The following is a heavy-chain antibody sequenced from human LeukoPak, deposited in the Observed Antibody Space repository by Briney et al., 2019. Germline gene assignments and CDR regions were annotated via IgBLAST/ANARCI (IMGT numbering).Heavy chain of an antibody. CDR1: GYTFTGYY. CDR3: ARDHPYDIVVVVAERYNWFDP. J-gene: IGHJ5*02. CDR2: INPNSGGT. Sequence: ASVKVSCKASGYTFTGYYMHWVRQAPGQGLEWMGWINPNSGGTNYAQKFQGRVTMTRDTSISTAYMELSRLRSDDTAVYYCARDHPYDIVVVVAERYNWFDPWGQGTLVTVSS. V-gene: IGHV1-2*02. D-gene: IGHD2-15*01.